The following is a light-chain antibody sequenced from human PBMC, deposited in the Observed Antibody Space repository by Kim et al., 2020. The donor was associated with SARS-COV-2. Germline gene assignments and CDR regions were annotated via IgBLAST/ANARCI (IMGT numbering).Light chain of an antibody. CDR1: QSLVHSDGHTY. J-gene: IGKJ1*01. V-gene: IGKV2-30*02. CDR3: VQGTHWPWT. Sequence: PASISCRSSQSLVHSDGHTYLSWFHQRPGQSPRRLLYKVSNRDSGVPDRFSGSGSDTDFTLKISRVEAEDVGVFYCVQGTHWPWTFGQGTKVDIK. CDR2: KVS.